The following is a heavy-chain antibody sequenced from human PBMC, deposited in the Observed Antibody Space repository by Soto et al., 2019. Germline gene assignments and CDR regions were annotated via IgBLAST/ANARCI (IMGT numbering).Heavy chain of an antibody. CDR1: GFTFSSDS. V-gene: IGHV3-48*01. J-gene: IGHJ3*02. CDR2: ISSSSSTI. Sequence: GGSLRLSCAAYGFTFSSDSMNWVRQAPGKGLEWVSYISSSSSTIYYADSVKGRFTISRDNSKNTLYLQMNSLRAEDTAVYYCAKSAYYDSNYIWGQGTMVTVSS. CDR3: AKSAYYDSNYI. D-gene: IGHD3-22*01.